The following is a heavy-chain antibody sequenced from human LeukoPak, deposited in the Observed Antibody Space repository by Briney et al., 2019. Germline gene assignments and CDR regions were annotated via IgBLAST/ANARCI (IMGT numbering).Heavy chain of an antibody. Sequence: SETLSLTCTVSGGFISSYYWSWIRQPPGKGLEWIGYIYYSGSTNYNPSLKSRVTISVDTSKNQFSLKLSSVTAADTAVYYCARVQDAAAAADYWGQGTLVTVSS. V-gene: IGHV4-59*01. CDR2: IYYSGST. CDR3: ARVQDAAAAADY. CDR1: GGFISSYY. D-gene: IGHD6-13*01. J-gene: IGHJ4*02.